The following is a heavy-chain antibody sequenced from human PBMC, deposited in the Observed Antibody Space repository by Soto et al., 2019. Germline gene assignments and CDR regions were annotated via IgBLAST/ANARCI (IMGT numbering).Heavy chain of an antibody. CDR3: AKADDTSSHYSLLDF. D-gene: IGHD3-22*01. J-gene: IGHJ4*02. Sequence: QVQLVESGGGVVQPGTSLRLSCAASGFAFSYHGIHWVRQAPGKGLEWVAVTWSGGRGEYYADSVRGRFTISRDNSKTTVYLQMTSLRVEDTAVYYCAKADDTSSHYSLLDFRGQGTLVTVSS. V-gene: IGHV3-33*06. CDR2: TWSGGRGE. CDR1: GFAFSYHG.